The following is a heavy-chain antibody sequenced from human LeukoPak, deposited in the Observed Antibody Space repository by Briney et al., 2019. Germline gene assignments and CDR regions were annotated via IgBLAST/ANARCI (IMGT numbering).Heavy chain of an antibody. V-gene: IGHV3-23*01. CDR3: ARAHYYDSSGYYSGLFDY. CDR2: MSGSGGST. CDR1: GFTFSNYA. Sequence: AGGSLRLSCAASGFTFSNYAMSWVRQAPGKGLEWVSSMSGSGGSTYYADSVKGRFTISRDNSKNTLYLQMNSLRAEDTAVYYCARAHYYDSSGYYSGLFDYWGQGTLVTVSS. D-gene: IGHD3-22*01. J-gene: IGHJ4*02.